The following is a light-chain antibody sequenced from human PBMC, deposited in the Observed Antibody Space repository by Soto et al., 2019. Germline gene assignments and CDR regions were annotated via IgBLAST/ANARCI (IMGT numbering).Light chain of an antibody. Sequence: EIVMTQSPATLSVSPGDGATLSCRASQSVSSNLAWYQQKPGQAPRLLIYGASTRPTGIPARFSGSGSGTEFTLTISGLQSEDFAIYYCQQYNNWPPYTFGQGTKLEIK. CDR1: QSVSSN. J-gene: IGKJ2*01. V-gene: IGKV3-15*01. CDR2: GAS. CDR3: QQYNNWPPYT.